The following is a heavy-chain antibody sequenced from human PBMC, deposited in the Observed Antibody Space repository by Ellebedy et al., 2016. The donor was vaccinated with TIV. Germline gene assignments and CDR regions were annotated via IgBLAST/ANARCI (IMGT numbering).Heavy chain of an antibody. J-gene: IGHJ4*02. Sequence: GESLKISXAASGFTFSSYAVNWVRQAPGKGLEWVSAISGSGDTTYYADSVKGRFTISRDNSKNTLYLQMISLRAEDTAVYYCAKGSGPRPDSRYWGQGTLVTVSS. CDR1: GFTFSSYA. V-gene: IGHV3-23*01. CDR2: ISGSGDTT. D-gene: IGHD3-3*01. CDR3: AKGSGPRPDSRY.